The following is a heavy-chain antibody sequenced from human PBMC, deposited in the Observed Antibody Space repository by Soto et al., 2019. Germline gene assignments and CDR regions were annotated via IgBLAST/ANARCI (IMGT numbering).Heavy chain of an antibody. V-gene: IGHV2-70*01. CDR2: IDWDDDK. CDR1: GFSLSTSGMC. CDR3: ARIPLYYDILTGYYGLDY. Sequence: SGPTLVNPTQTLTLTCTFSGFSLSTSGMCVSWIRQPPGKALEWLALIDWDDDKYYSTSLKTRLTISKDTSKNQVVLTMTNMDPVDTATYYCARIPLYYDILTGYYGLDYWGQGTLVTGSS. D-gene: IGHD3-9*01. J-gene: IGHJ4*02.